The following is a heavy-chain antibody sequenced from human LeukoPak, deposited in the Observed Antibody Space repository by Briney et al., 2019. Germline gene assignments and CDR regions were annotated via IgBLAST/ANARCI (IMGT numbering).Heavy chain of an antibody. V-gene: IGHV1-69*13. Sequence: ASVNVSCKASGGTFSSYAISWVRQAPGQGLEWMGGIIPIFGTANYAQKFQGRVTITADESTSTAYMELSSLRSEDTALYYCAKSTYYYGSGEGSNYWYFDLWGRGTLVTVSS. CDR2: IIPIFGTA. D-gene: IGHD3-10*01. CDR1: GGTFSSYA. J-gene: IGHJ2*01. CDR3: AKSTYYYGSGEGSNYWYFDL.